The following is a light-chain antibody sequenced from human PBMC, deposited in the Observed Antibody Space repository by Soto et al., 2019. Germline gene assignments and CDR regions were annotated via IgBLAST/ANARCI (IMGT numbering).Light chain of an antibody. Sequence: QSVLTQPPSVSGAPGQRVTISCTGSSSKIGAGYDVHWCQQLPGTAPKLLIYGNSNRPSGVPDRFSGSKSGTSASLAITGLQAEYEADYYCQSYDSSLSGYVFGTGTKGTVL. V-gene: IGLV1-40*01. CDR3: QSYDSSLSGYV. J-gene: IGLJ1*01. CDR2: GNS. CDR1: SSKIGAGYD.